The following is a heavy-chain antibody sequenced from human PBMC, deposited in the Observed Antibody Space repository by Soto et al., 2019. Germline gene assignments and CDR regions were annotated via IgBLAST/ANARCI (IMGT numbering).Heavy chain of an antibody. CDR1: GGSISTYY. Sequence: QVQLQESGPGLVKPSETLSLTCTVSGGSISTYYWSWIRQPPGKGLEWVGYISNSGGTNYDPSLKSGVTLSLYTSKNQFSRKLTTVTAAATAVYYCARDFRAVGALDYCCQGSLVTVSS. D-gene: IGHD1-26*01. V-gene: IGHV4-59*01. CDR3: ARDFRAVGALDY. CDR2: ISNSGGT. J-gene: IGHJ4*02.